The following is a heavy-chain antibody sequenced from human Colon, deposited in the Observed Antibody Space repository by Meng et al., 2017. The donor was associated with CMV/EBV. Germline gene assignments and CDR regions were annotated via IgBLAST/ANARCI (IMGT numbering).Heavy chain of an antibody. CDR1: GFTFGSYT. CDR3: TRAILGPIIGEFEY. CDR2: ISKTSSFI. D-gene: IGHD3-10*01. V-gene: IGHV3-21*06. Sequence: LSLTCVGSGFTFGSYTLNWVRHAPGKGLEWVASISKTSSFINYADSVKGRFIISRENAMNTLHLQMNSLRVEDTAVYYCTRAILGPIIGEFEYWGQGTEVTVSS. J-gene: IGHJ4*02.